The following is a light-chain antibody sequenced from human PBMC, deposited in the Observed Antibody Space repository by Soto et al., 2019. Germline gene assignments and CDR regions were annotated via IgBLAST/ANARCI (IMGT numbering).Light chain of an antibody. CDR2: HAS. Sequence: EIILTQSPGTLSLSPGERATLSCRASQSVGRDYLAWYQQKPGQPPRVLIYHASITATGTPDRFSGSGSGTDFTLTISRLEPEDFAVYYCHQYAFSPLTFGGGTKVEI. V-gene: IGKV3-20*01. J-gene: IGKJ4*01. CDR1: QSVGRDY. CDR3: HQYAFSPLT.